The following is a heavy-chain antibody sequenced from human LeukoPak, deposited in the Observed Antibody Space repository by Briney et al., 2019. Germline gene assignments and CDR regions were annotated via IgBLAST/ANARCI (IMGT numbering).Heavy chain of an antibody. CDR1: GGSISSYY. D-gene: IGHD6-13*01. CDR2: IYYSGST. Sequence: SETLSLTCTVSGGSISSYYWSWIRQPPGKGLEWIGYIYYSGSTNYNPSLKSRVTISVDTSKNQFSLKLSSVTAADTAVYYCARDKGATAAAGIWFDPWGQGTLVTVSS. J-gene: IGHJ5*02. V-gene: IGHV4-59*01. CDR3: ARDKGATAAAGIWFDP.